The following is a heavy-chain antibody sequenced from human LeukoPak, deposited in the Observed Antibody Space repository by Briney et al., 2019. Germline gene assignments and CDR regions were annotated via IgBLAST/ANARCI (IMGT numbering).Heavy chain of an antibody. CDR2: INHSGST. Sequence: SETLSLTRAVYGGSFSGYYWSWIRQPPGKGLEWIGEINHSGSTNYNPSLKSRVTISVDTSKNQFSLKLSSVTAADTAVYYCARGSLSWELRPFDYWGQGTLVTVSS. J-gene: IGHJ4*02. V-gene: IGHV4-34*01. CDR1: GGSFSGYY. CDR3: ARGSLSWELRPFDY. D-gene: IGHD1-26*01.